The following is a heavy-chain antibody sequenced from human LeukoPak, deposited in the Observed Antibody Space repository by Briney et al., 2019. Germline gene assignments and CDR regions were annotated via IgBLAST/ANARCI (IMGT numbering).Heavy chain of an antibody. V-gene: IGHV5-51*01. CDR1: GYKFTSYW. J-gene: IGHJ4*02. CDR3: ATRSDGYSQFDF. CDR2: IYPGDSDT. Sequence: GESLKISCKASGYKFTSYWIGWVCQMPGKGLEWMGIIYPGDSDTRYSPSFQGQVTISADKSVSTAYLQWSSLKASDSAIYYCATRSDGYSQFDFWGQGTLVTVSS. D-gene: IGHD5-24*01.